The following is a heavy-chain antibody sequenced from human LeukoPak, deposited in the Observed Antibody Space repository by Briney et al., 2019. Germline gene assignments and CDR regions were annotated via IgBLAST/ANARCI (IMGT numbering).Heavy chain of an antibody. CDR3: ARALWFGDTVAFDI. Sequence: SETLSLTCTVSGYSISSGYYWGWIRQPPGKGLEWIGSIYHSGSTYYNPSLKSRVTISVDTSKNQFSLKLSSVTAADTAVYYCARALWFGDTVAFDIWGQGTMVTVSS. CDR2: IYHSGST. J-gene: IGHJ3*02. CDR1: GYSISSGYY. V-gene: IGHV4-38-2*02. D-gene: IGHD3-10*01.